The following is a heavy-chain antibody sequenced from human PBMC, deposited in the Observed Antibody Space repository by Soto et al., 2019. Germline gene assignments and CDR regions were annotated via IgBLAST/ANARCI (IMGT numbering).Heavy chain of an antibody. V-gene: IGHV3-23*01. CDR3: AKSGVVHHISYYYYYYMDV. Sequence: EVQLLESGGGLVQPGGSLRLSCAASGFTFTTYAMSWVRQAPGKGLEWVSAISGSGGSTYYADSVKGRFTISRDNSKNTLYLQMNSLRAEDTAVYYCAKSGVVHHISYYYYYYMDVWGKGTTVTVSS. CDR1: GFTFTTYA. J-gene: IGHJ6*03. D-gene: IGHD3-3*01. CDR2: ISGSGGST.